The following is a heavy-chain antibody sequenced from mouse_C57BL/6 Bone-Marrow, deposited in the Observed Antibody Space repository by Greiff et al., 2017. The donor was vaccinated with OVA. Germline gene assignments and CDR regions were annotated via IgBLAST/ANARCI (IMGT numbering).Heavy chain of an antibody. CDR3: ARPSYGSSLFAY. J-gene: IGHJ3*01. CDR1: GYTFTSYW. D-gene: IGHD1-1*01. V-gene: IGHV1-64*01. Sequence: QVQLQQPGAEPVKPGASVKLSCKASGYTFTSYWMHWVKQRPGQGLEWIGMIHPNSGSTNYNEKFKSKATLTVDKSSSTAYMQLSSLTSEDSAVYYCARPSYGSSLFAYWGQGTLVTVSA. CDR2: IHPNSGST.